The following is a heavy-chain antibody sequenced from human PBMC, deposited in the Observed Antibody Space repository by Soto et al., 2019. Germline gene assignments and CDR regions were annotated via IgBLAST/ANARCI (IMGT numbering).Heavy chain of an antibody. CDR3: ARFCGITMVRGVIVYYYGMDV. Sequence: TSETLSLTCAVYGGSFSGYYWSWIRQPPGKGLEWIGEINHSGSTNYNPSLKSRVTISVDTSKNQFSLKLSSVTAADTAVYYCARFCGITMVRGVIVYYYGMDVWGQGTTVTVS. V-gene: IGHV4-34*01. J-gene: IGHJ6*02. CDR2: INHSGST. CDR1: GGSFSGYY. D-gene: IGHD3-10*01.